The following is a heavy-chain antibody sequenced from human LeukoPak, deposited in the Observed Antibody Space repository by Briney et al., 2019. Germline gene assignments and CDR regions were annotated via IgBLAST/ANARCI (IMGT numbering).Heavy chain of an antibody. CDR3: ARVGIPNSRSIRNDAFDI. V-gene: IGHV4-39*07. D-gene: IGHD6-6*01. J-gene: IGHJ3*02. CDR2: IYYSGST. Sequence: PSETLSLTCTVSGGSISSSSYYWGWIRQPPGKGLEWIGSIYYSGSTCYNPPLQSRVTISVDTSKNQFSLKLSSVTAADTAVYYCARVGIPNSRSIRNDAFDIWGQGTMVTVSS. CDR1: GGSISSSSYY.